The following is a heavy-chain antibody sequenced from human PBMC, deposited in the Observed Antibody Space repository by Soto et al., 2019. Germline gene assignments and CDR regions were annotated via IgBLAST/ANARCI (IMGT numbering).Heavy chain of an antibody. Sequence: QVLLQELGPRLVKPSETLSLTCTVAGGSISSFYWSWVRQPAGKGLEWIGRIYSSGTTNYNPSLKSRVTMSVDTSTDQFSLKLTSVTAADTAVYFCARGPFCGGDCYFGVWGQGTQVTVSS. D-gene: IGHD2-21*02. CDR3: ARGPFCGGDCYFGV. CDR1: GGSISSFY. V-gene: IGHV4-4*07. J-gene: IGHJ4*02. CDR2: IYSSGTT.